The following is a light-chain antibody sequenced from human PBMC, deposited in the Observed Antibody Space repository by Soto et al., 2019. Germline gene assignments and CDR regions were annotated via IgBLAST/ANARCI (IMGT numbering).Light chain of an antibody. CDR3: QQRSNWPAIT. V-gene: IGKV3D-20*02. CDR1: QSVSSSY. J-gene: IGKJ5*01. Sequence: EILLTQSPGTLSLSPGERATLSCRASQSVSSSYLAWYQQKPRQATRLLTHGASSRANGIPDRFSGSGSGTDFPLPIRTLEPEDFAFYYCQQRSNWPAITFGQGTRLEIK. CDR2: GAS.